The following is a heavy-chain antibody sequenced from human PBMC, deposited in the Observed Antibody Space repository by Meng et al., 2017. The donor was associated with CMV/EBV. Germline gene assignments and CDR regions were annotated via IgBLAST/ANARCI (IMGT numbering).Heavy chain of an antibody. CDR2: IYYSGST. D-gene: IGHD1-26*01. CDR1: GGSISSSSYY. J-gene: IGHJ6*02. V-gene: IGHV4-39*07. Sequence: SETLSLTCTVSGGSISSSSYYWGWIRQPPGKGLEWIGSIYYSGSTNYNPSLKSRVTISVDTSKNQFSLKLSSVTAADTAVYYCARDIAWELRPGLPYYYGMDVWGQGTTVTVSS. CDR3: ARDIAWELRPGLPYYYGMDV.